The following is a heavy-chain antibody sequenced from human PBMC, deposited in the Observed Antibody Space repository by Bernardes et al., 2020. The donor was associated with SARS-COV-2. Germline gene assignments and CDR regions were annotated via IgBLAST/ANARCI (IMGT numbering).Heavy chain of an antibody. J-gene: IGHJ4*02. CDR3: ARRVSGDGYYYFDY. CDR2: INSDGRTT. CDR1: GFTFTNSW. Sequence: VGSLILSCAASGFTFTNSWMHWVRQAPGRGLVWVSRINSDGRTTSYADSVKGRFTISRDNAKNTLYLQMNSLRAEDTAVYYCARRVSGDGYYYFDYWGQGTLVTVSS. D-gene: IGHD5-12*01. V-gene: IGHV3-74*01.